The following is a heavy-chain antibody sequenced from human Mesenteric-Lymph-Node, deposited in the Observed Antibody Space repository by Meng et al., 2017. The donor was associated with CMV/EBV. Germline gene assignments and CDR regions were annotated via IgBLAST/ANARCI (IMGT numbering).Heavy chain of an antibody. CDR3: ARQRRWGYDAFDI. CDR1: GGSISSYY. Sequence: ETLSLTCTVSGGSISSYYWSWIRQPPGKGLEWIGIIYPGDSAIRYSPSFRGQVTISADKSLSTAYLQWSTLKASDTAIYYCARQRRWGYDAFDIWGQGTMVTVSS. V-gene: IGHV5-51*01. D-gene: IGHD1-1*01. CDR2: IYPGDSAI. J-gene: IGHJ3*02.